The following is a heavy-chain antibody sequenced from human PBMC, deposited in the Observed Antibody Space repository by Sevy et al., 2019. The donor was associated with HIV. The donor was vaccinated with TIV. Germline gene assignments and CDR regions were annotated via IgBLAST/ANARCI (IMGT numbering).Heavy chain of an antibody. CDR2: INHSGST. CDR3: ARYQVAGNFDY. Sequence: SETLSLTCAVYGGSFSGYYWSWIRQPPGKGLEWIGEINHSGSTNYNPSLKSRVTISVDTSKNQFSLKLSSVTAADTAVYYCARYQVAGNFDYWGQGTLVTVSS. J-gene: IGHJ4*02. CDR1: GGSFSGYY. V-gene: IGHV4-34*01. D-gene: IGHD6-19*01.